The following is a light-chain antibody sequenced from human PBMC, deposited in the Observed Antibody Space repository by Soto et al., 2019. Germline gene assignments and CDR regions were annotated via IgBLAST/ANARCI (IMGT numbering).Light chain of an antibody. CDR3: QQYNNWPYT. V-gene: IGKV3-15*01. CDR1: QPIASN. CDR2: GAS. Sequence: EIMMTQSPASVSVSLGGRATLSCTASQPIASNVAWYQQRPGQPPRLLIYGASTRASDVPDGFTGSGLGTQFTLSISSLHPEDYAVYFCQQYNNWPYTFGQGTKVEI. J-gene: IGKJ2*01.